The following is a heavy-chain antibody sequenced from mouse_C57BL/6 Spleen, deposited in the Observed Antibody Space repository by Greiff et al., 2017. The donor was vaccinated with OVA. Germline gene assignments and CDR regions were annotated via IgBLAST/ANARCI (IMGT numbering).Heavy chain of an antibody. Sequence: EVQLQQSGPELVKPGASVKISCKASGYTFTDYYMNWVKQSHGKSLEWIGDINPNNGGTSYNQKFKGKATLTVDKSSSTAYMELRSLTSEDSAVYYCARYRTTVVAPLYYFDYWGQGTTLTVSS. CDR3: ARYRTTVVAPLYYFDY. D-gene: IGHD1-1*01. J-gene: IGHJ2*01. CDR1: GYTFTDYY. CDR2: INPNNGGT. V-gene: IGHV1-26*01.